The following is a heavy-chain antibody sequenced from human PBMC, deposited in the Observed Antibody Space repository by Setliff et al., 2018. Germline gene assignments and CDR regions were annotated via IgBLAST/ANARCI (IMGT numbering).Heavy chain of an antibody. CDR3: ARLPNYVWGSPVDY. J-gene: IGHJ4*02. V-gene: IGHV4-34*01. CDR1: GMSFSEHY. D-gene: IGHD3-16*01. Sequence: SETLSLTCVVDGMSFSEHYWAWIRQSPGKGLEWIGEISHTGSTNYNPSLKSRVTISVDTSKNQFSLTLSSVTAADTAVYYCARLPNYVWGSPVDYWGQGTLVTVSS. CDR2: ISHTGST.